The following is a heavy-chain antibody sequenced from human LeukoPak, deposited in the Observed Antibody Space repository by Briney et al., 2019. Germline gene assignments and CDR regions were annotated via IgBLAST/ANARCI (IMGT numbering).Heavy chain of an antibody. Sequence: GGSLRLSCAASGFTFSSYAMSWVRQAPGKGLEWVSAISGSGGSTYYADSVKGRFTISRDNSENTLYLQMNSLRAEDTAVYYCAKLFRRYGDYDYWGQGTLVTASS. CDR3: AKLFRRYGDYDY. V-gene: IGHV3-23*01. D-gene: IGHD4/OR15-4a*01. CDR1: GFTFSSYA. J-gene: IGHJ4*02. CDR2: ISGSGGST.